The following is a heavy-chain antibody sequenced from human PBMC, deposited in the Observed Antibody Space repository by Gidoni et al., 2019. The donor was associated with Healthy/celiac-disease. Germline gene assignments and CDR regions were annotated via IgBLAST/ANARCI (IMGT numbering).Heavy chain of an antibody. Sequence: QVQLQQWGAGLLKPSETLSLTCAVYGGSFSGYYWSWLRQPPGKGLEWIGEINHSGSTNYNPSLKSRVTISVDTSKNQFSLKLSSVTAADTAVYYCARRRRQGYYYGMDVWGQGTTVTVSS. CDR1: GGSFSGYY. CDR2: INHSGST. J-gene: IGHJ6*02. V-gene: IGHV4-34*01. CDR3: ARRRRQGYYYGMDV.